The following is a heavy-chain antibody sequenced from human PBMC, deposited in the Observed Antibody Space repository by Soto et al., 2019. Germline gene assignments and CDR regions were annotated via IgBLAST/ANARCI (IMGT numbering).Heavy chain of an antibody. V-gene: IGHV1-69*13. D-gene: IGHD3-3*01. CDR2: ILPVSAPP. CDR3: ATDSNYDVSNSF. CDR1: GGTLNNYA. Sequence: SVKVSCKASGGTLNNYAINWVRQAPGQGLEWMGGILPVSAPPDYAQKFQGRVSITADHSTSTVYMELSRLKSDDTAVYFCATDSNYDVSNSFWGQGTLVTSPQ. J-gene: IGHJ4*02.